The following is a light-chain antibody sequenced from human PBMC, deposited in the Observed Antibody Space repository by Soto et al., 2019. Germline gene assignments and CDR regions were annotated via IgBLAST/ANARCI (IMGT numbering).Light chain of an antibody. J-gene: IGLJ7*01. CDR3: SSYTTSTTVI. Sequence: QSALTQPASVSGSPGQSITISCSGTSSDVGNYNYVSWYQQFPGKAPTLIIYDASNRPSGVSHRFSGSKSGNTASLTISGLQAEDEADYFCSSYTTSTTVIFGGGTQLTVL. CDR2: DAS. V-gene: IGLV2-14*01. CDR1: SSDVGNYNY.